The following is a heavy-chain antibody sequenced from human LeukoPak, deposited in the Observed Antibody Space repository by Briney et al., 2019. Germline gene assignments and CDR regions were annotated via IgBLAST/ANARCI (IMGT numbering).Heavy chain of an antibody. CDR1: GFTFSTYW. J-gene: IGHJ4*02. CDR2: IEGDGSAT. V-gene: IGHV3-74*01. CDR3: AKYAAFNDYGDKDY. Sequence: GGSLRLSCAASGFTFSTYWMHWVRQAPGKGLVWVSRIEGDGSATSYADSVKGRFTISRDNAKNTLFLQMNSLRAEDTAVYYCAKYAAFNDYGDKDYWGQGTLVTVSS. D-gene: IGHD4-17*01.